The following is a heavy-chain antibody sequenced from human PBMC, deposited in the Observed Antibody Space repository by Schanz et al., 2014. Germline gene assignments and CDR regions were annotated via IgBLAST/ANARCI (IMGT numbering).Heavy chain of an antibody. CDR3: ARGGRTTYNYYYGMDV. V-gene: IGHV4-30-4*07. CDR1: GASVTDTGYS. J-gene: IGHJ6*02. Sequence: QVHLQESGPGLVRPSQTLSLTCDVSGASVTDTGYSWNWIRQSPGKGLEWIVYIYYSGSTYYNPSLKMRVTISVDTSKTQCSLKLSSVTAADTAVYYCARGGRTTYNYYYGMDVWGQGTTVTVSS. CDR2: IYYSGST. D-gene: IGHD1-1*01.